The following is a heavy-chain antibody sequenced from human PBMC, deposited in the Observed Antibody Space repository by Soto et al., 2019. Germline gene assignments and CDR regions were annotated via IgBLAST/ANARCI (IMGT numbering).Heavy chain of an antibody. V-gene: IGHV1-69*08. J-gene: IGHJ3*02. Sequence: QAQLVQSGAEVKKPGSSVKVSCKASGGTFSTYIISWVRQAPGQGLEWMGRIIPILGIANYAQNFQGRVTITADESTSTVYMELSSLRSEDTAVYYCAREDYYGSGSYYNNDAFAIWGQGTMVTVSS. D-gene: IGHD3-10*01. CDR3: AREDYYGSGSYYNNDAFAI. CDR2: IIPILGIA. CDR1: GGTFSTYI.